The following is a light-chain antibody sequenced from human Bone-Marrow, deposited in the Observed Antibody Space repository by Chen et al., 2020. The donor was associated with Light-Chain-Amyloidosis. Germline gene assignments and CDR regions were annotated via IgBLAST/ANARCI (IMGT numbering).Light chain of an antibody. CDR2: RDT. CDR3: QSADSSGTYEVI. Sequence: SYELRQPPSVSVSPGQTARITCSGDDLPTKYAYWYQQKPGQAPVLVIHRDTERPSGISERFSGSSSWTTATLTISGVQAEDEADYHCQSADSSGTYEVIFGGGTKLTVL. V-gene: IGLV3-25*03. CDR1: DLPTKY. J-gene: IGLJ2*01.